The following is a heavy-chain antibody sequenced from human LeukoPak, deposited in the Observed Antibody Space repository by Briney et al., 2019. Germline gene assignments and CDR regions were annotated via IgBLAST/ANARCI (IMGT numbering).Heavy chain of an antibody. J-gene: IGHJ5*02. Sequence: SETLSLTCGVSGGTFSNFFWNWIRQTPGKGLEWIGQIYHSGSTGYNPSPKSRVTISVDTSKNQFSLKLSSVTAADTAVYYCARSLYYDFWSGFLNWFDPWGQGTLVTVSS. D-gene: IGHD3-3*01. CDR1: GGTFSNFF. V-gene: IGHV4-34*01. CDR3: ARSLYYDFWSGFLNWFDP. CDR2: IYHSGST.